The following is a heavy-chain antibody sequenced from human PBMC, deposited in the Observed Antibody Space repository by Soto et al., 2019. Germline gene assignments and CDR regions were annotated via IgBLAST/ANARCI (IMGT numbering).Heavy chain of an antibody. Sequence: QVQLVQSGAEVKKPGSSVKVSCKASGGTFHSYAISWVRQAPGQGLEWMGGIIPIFGTANYAQKFQVRVTIRADKSTSTVSMELSSLRPEDTAVYYCARALYSNYNYDYYGMAVWGQGPTVTVS. CDR3: ARALYSNYNYDYYGMAV. CDR2: IIPIFGTA. D-gene: IGHD4-4*01. J-gene: IGHJ6*02. V-gene: IGHV1-69*06. CDR1: GGTFHSYA.